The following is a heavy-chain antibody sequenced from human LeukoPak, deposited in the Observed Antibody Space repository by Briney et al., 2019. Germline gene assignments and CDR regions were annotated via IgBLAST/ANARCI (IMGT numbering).Heavy chain of an antibody. Sequence: GSLRLSCAASGFTFSSYSMNWVRQAPGKGLEWVSSISSSSSYIYYADSVKGRFTISRDNAKNSLYLQMNSLRAEDTAVYYCARDVAGYCSSTSCYTPFDYWGQGTLVTVSS. CDR1: GFTFSSYS. V-gene: IGHV3-21*01. CDR2: ISSSSSYI. CDR3: ARDVAGYCSSTSCYTPFDY. J-gene: IGHJ4*02. D-gene: IGHD2-2*02.